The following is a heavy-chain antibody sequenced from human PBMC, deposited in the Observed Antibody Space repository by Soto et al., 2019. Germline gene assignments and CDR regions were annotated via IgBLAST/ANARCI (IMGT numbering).Heavy chain of an antibody. CDR3: ARNGRTGTLYYSGMDV. J-gene: IGHJ6*02. Sequence: QVQLVQSGAEVKKPGSSVKVYCKASGGTFSSYAISWVRQAPGQGLEWMGGIIPIFGTANYAQKFQGRVTITADESTSTAYMELSSLRSEDTAVYYCARNGRTGTLYYSGMDVWGQGTTVTVSS. CDR2: IIPIFGTA. CDR1: GGTFSSYA. D-gene: IGHD1-1*01. V-gene: IGHV1-69*12.